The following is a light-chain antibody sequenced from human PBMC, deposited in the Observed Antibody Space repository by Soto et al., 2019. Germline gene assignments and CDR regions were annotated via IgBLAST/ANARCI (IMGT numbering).Light chain of an antibody. CDR2: LEGSGSY. Sequence: HPVLTQSSSASASLGSSVKLTCTLSSGHSSYIIAWHQQQPGKAPRYLMKLEGSGSYNKGSGVPDRFSGSSSGADRYLTISNLQSEDEADYYCETWDSNTPWVFGGGTKLTVL. CDR3: ETWDSNTPWV. CDR1: SGHSSYI. J-gene: IGLJ3*02. V-gene: IGLV4-60*03.